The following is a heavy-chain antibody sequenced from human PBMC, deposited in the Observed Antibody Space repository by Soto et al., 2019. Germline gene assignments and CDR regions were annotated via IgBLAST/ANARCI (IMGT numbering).Heavy chain of an antibody. CDR1: GYTFTSYG. CDR2: ISAYNGNT. D-gene: IGHD3-3*01. Sequence: ASVKVSCKASGYTFTSYGISWVRQAPGQGLEWMGWISAYNGNTNYAQKLQGRVTMTTDTSTSTAYMELRSLRSDDTAVYYCARGPGITIFGVVINEGFCDYWGQGTLVTVSS. J-gene: IGHJ4*02. CDR3: ARGPGITIFGVVINEGFCDY. V-gene: IGHV1-18*01.